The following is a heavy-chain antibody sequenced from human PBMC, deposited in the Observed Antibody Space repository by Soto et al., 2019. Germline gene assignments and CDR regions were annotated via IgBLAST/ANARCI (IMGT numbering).Heavy chain of an antibody. D-gene: IGHD5-18*01. CDR2: TSHDGSHK. V-gene: IGHV3-30*18. J-gene: IGHJ4*02. CDR1: GFTFSSYG. CDR3: AKVKAGYNYGLGALDF. Sequence: GGSLRLSCAASGFTFSSYGMHWVRQAPGKGLEWVAVTSHDGSHKYHVDSVKGRFTISKDNSKNTLYLQMNSLRAEDTAVYYCAKVKAGYNYGLGALDFWGQGTLVTVSS.